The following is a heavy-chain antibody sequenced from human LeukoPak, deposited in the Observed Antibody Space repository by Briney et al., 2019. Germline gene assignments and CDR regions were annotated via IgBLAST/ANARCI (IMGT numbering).Heavy chain of an antibody. J-gene: IGHJ6*03. V-gene: IGHV3-48*04. D-gene: IGHD1-26*01. CDR1: GFTFSSYS. CDR3: VRDYKYSSSGSDPGYYYYMDV. CDR2: ISSSSSTI. Sequence: PGGSLRLSCAASGFTFSSYSMNWVRQAPGKGLEWVSYISSSSSTIYYADSVKGRFTISRDNAKNSLYLQMNSLRAEDTAVYYCVRDYKYSSSGSDPGYYYYMDVWGKGTTVTVSS.